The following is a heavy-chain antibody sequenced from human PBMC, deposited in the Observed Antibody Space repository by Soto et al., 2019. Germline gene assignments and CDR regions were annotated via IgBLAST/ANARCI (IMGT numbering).Heavy chain of an antibody. D-gene: IGHD3-16*01. V-gene: IGHV4-4*02. CDR3: ARDRLGSYYYYYGMDV. CDR1: GGPISSSNW. J-gene: IGHJ6*02. CDR2: IYHSGST. Sequence: SETLSLTCAVSGGPISSSNWWSWVRQPPGKGLEWVGEIYHSGSTNYNPSLKSRVTISVDKSKNQFSLKLSSVTAADTAVYYCARDRLGSYYYYYGMDVWGQGTTVTVSS.